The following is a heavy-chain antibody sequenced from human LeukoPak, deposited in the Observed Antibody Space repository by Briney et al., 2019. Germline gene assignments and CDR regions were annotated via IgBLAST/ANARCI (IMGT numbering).Heavy chain of an antibody. CDR2: MNPNSGNT. D-gene: IGHD6-19*01. CDR3: ASGSGWYVY. CDR1: GGTFSSYA. Sequence: ASVKVSCKASGGTFSSYAISWVRQATGQGLEWMGWMNPNSGNTGYAQKFQGRVTMTRNTSISTAYMELSSLRSEDTAVYYCASGSGWYVYWGQGTLVTVSS. V-gene: IGHV1-8*02. J-gene: IGHJ4*02.